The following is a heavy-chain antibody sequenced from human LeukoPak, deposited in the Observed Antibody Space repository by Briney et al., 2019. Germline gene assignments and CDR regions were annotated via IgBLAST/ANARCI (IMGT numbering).Heavy chain of an antibody. D-gene: IGHD2-2*01. CDR1: GGSISSYY. J-gene: IGHJ6*02. CDR3: ARDCGPGYGMDV. CDR2: IYYSGST. Sequence: PSETLSLTWTVSGGSISSYYCSWIRQPPGKGMEWIGYIYYSGSTNYNPSLKSRVTISVDTSKNQFSLKLSPVTAADTAVYYCARDCGPGYGMDVWGQGTTVTVSS. V-gene: IGHV4-59*01.